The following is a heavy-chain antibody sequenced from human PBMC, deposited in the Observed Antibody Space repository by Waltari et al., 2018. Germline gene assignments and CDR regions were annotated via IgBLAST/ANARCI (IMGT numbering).Heavy chain of an antibody. V-gene: IGHV3-21*02. CDR2: NSSSSSYI. Sequence: EVQLVESGGGLVKPGGSLRLSCAASGFTFSSFSMNWVRQAPGKGLEWVSFNSSSSSYIYYADSVKGRFTISRDNAKKSLYLQMNSLRVEDTAVYYCARDRMVGAIRPRNWFDPWGQGTLVTVSS. D-gene: IGHD1-26*01. J-gene: IGHJ5*02. CDR1: GFTFSSFS. CDR3: ARDRMVGAIRPRNWFDP.